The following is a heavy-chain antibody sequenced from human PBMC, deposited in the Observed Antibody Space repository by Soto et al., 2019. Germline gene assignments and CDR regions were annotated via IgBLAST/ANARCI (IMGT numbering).Heavy chain of an antibody. Sequence: EVQLLESGGGLVQPGGSLRLSCAASGFTFSSYAMSWVRQAPGKGLEWVSAISGSGGSTYYADPVKGRFTISRDNSKNTLYLQMNSLRAEDTAVYYCYLLPLRGTNWFDPWGQGTLVTVSS. CDR3: YLLPLRGTNWFDP. CDR2: ISGSGGST. D-gene: IGHD2-2*01. J-gene: IGHJ5*02. V-gene: IGHV3-23*01. CDR1: GFTFSSYA.